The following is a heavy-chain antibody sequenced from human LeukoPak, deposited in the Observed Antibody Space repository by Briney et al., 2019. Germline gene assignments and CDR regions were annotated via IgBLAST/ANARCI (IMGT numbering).Heavy chain of an antibody. J-gene: IGHJ4*02. D-gene: IGHD3-22*01. CDR1: GFTFTSYA. V-gene: IGHV3-23*01. Sequence: GGSLRLSCAASGFTFTSYAMNWVRQAPGKGLEWVSAISGSGASTYYADSVKGRFTISRDNSKNTLYLQMNSLRAEDTAVYYCAKERDSSGYYTDYWGQGTLVTVSS. CDR3: AKERDSSGYYTDY. CDR2: ISGSGAST.